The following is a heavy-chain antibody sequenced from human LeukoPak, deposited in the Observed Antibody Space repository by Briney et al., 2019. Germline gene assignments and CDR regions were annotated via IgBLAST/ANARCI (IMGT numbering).Heavy chain of an antibody. J-gene: IGHJ4*02. Sequence: GGSLRLSCAASGFTFDDYTTHWVRQAPGQGLEWVSSIGWSGGSLAYADPVKGRFTISRDNAQNSLSLQMNSLRTEDTALYCCVKDRGSGWYFFDDWGQGTLVTVSS. CDR3: VKDRGSGWYFFDD. V-gene: IGHV3-9*01. D-gene: IGHD6-19*01. CDR2: IGWSGGSL. CDR1: GFTFDDYT.